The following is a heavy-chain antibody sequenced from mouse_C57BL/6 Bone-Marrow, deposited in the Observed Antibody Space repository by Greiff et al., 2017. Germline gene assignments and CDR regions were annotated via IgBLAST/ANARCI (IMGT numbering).Heavy chain of an antibody. D-gene: IGHD2-4*01. CDR3: ARHGGLRSPDY. CDR1: GFTFSSYG. V-gene: IGHV5-6*01. Sequence: EVNLVESGGDLVKPGGSLKLSCAASGFTFSSYGMSWVRQTPDKRLEWVATISSGGSYTYYPDSVKGRFTISRDNAKNTLYLQMSSLKSEDTAMYYCARHGGLRSPDYWGQGTTLTVSS. J-gene: IGHJ2*01. CDR2: ISSGGSYT.